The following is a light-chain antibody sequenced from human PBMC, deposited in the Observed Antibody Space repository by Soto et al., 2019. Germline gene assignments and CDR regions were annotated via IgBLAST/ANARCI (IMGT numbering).Light chain of an antibody. Sequence: EIVWTQTPGTLSLSPGERATLSSRSSQSVSSSYLAWYQQKPGQAPRLLIYGASNRATGIPDRFSGSGSGTDFTLTISSLQSEDFAVYYCQQYNDWPPITVGQGTRLEIK. CDR1: QSVSSSY. J-gene: IGKJ5*01. CDR3: QQYNDWPPIT. CDR2: GAS. V-gene: IGKV3-20*01.